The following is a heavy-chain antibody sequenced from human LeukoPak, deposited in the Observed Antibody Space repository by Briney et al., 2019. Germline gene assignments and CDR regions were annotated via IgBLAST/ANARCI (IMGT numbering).Heavy chain of an antibody. CDR1: GYTFTGYH. CDR2: INPSSGGT. Sequence: GASVKVSCKASGYTFTGYHVRWVRQAPGQGLEWMGWINPSSGGTNYAQKFQGRVTMTGDTSISTAYMELSRLTFDDAALYFCAGRPDTSMVAIFDYWGQGTLVTISS. D-gene: IGHD5-18*01. CDR3: AGRPDTSMVAIFDY. J-gene: IGHJ4*02. V-gene: IGHV1-2*02.